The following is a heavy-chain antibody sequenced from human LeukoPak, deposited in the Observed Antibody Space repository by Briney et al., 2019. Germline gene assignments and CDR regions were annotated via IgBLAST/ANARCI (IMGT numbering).Heavy chain of an antibody. D-gene: IGHD4-23*01. CDR3: YGANAEH. Sequence: AGSLRLSCAASGFTFSSYWMHWVRQAPGKGLVWVAGTNTDGSSTMYAASVKGRFTMARDTAKNTLYLQMNSLRAEDTAVYYCYGANAEHWGQGTLVTVSS. V-gene: IGHV3-74*03. CDR2: TNTDGSST. J-gene: IGHJ1*01. CDR1: GFTFSSYW.